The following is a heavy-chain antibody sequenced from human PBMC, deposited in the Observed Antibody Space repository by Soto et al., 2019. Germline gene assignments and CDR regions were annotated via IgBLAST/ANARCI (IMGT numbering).Heavy chain of an antibody. D-gene: IGHD6-19*01. CDR3: AVAVAGPTAIGY. V-gene: IGHV3-74*01. CDR2: INSDGSRI. Sequence: EVQLVESGGGLVQPGGSLRLSCAASGFTFSSYWMHWVRQAPGKGLVWVSRINSDGSRISYADSVKGRFTISRDNAKNTLYLKMNSLRAEDTAVYYCAVAVAGPTAIGYWGQGTLVTVSS. J-gene: IGHJ4*02. CDR1: GFTFSSYW.